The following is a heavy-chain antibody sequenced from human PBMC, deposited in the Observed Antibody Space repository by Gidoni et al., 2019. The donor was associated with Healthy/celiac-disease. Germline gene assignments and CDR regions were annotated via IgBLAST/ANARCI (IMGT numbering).Heavy chain of an antibody. Sequence: QITLTESGPTLVKPTQTLTLTCTFSGFSLSTSGVGVGWIRQPPGKPLEWLALIYWDDDKRYSPSLKSRLTITKDTSKNQVVLTMTNMDPVDTATYYCAHRRKGAAAGKGQWFDPWGQGTLVTVSS. V-gene: IGHV2-5*02. D-gene: IGHD6-13*01. CDR2: IYWDDDK. CDR1: GFSLSTSGVG. J-gene: IGHJ5*02. CDR3: AHRRKGAAAGKGQWFDP.